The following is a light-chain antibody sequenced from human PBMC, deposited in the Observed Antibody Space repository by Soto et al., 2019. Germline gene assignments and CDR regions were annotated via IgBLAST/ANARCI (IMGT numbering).Light chain of an antibody. V-gene: IGKV3D-20*02. CDR3: QQRSNWAIT. CDR2: GAS. J-gene: IGKJ5*01. CDR1: QSVSSSY. Sequence: MELTQSPVPLSLPPGERATLSSRASQSVSSSYLAWYQQKPGQAPRLLIYGASTRATGIPARFSGSGSGTEFTLTISSLEPEDFAVYYCQQRSNWAITFGQGTRLEIK.